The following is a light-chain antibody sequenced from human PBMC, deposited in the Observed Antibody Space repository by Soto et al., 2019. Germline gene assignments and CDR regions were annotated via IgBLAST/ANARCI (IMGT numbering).Light chain of an antibody. CDR3: QSYDSSLSAYI. Sequence: QSVLTQPPSVSGAPGQRVTISCTGNSSNIGAGYDVRWYQQLPGTAPKLLIYGNNNRPSGVPDRFSGSKSGTSASLAITGLQAEDEADYYCQSYDSSLSAYIFGPGTKVTVL. V-gene: IGLV1-40*01. J-gene: IGLJ1*01. CDR2: GNN. CDR1: SSNIGAGYD.